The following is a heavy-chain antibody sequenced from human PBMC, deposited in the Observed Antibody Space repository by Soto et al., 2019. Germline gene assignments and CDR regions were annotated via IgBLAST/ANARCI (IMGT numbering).Heavy chain of an antibody. CDR1: GYTLTELS. D-gene: IGHD3-22*01. J-gene: IGHJ5*02. CDR2: FDPEDGET. Sequence: ASVKVSCKVSGYTLTELSMHWVRQAPGKGLEWMGGFDPEDGETIYAQKFQGRVTMTEDTSTDTAYMELSSLRSEDTAVYYCATSSWSSGREVRRWFDPWGQGTLVTVSS. V-gene: IGHV1-24*01. CDR3: ATSSWSSGREVRRWFDP.